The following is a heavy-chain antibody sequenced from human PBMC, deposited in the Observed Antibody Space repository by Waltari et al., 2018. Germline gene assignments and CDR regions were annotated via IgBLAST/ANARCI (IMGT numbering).Heavy chain of an antibody. CDR1: GGTLSSYA. CDR2: IIPVLGTA. J-gene: IGHJ4*02. CDR3: ARERDGYNPLFDY. D-gene: IGHD5-12*01. Sequence: QVQLVQSGTEVKKPGSSVKVSCKASGGTLSSYAISWVRQAPGQGLEWMGGIIPVLGTANYAQKFKCRVTINADESTSTAYMELSSLRSDDPAVYYCARERDGYNPLFDYWGQGTLVTVSS. V-gene: IGHV1-69*01.